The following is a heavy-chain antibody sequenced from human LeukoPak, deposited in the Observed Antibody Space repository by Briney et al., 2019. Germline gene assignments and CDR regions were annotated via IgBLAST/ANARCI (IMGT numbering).Heavy chain of an antibody. V-gene: IGHV3-23*01. J-gene: IGHJ4*02. Sequence: PGGSLRLSCAASGFTFSSYAMAWVRQAPGKGLDWVSAISDTGGSTYYADSVKGRFTISRDNSKNTLYLQMDSLRAEDTAVYYCPKGSRNSRPYYFDYWGQGTLVTVSS. CDR2: ISDTGGST. CDR3: PKGSRNSRPYYFDY. CDR1: GFTFSSYA. D-gene: IGHD1-7*01.